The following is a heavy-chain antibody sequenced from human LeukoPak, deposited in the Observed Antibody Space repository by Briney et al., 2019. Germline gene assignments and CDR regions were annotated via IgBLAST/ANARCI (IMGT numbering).Heavy chain of an antibody. CDR3: ATYRQVLLPFES. CDR2: IFPSGGEI. Sequence: GGSLRLSCEASGFTFSTFAMIGVRQPPGKGLEWVSSIFPSGGEIHYADSVRGRFTISRDNSKSTLSLQMNSLRAEDTAIYYCATYRQVLLPFESWGQGTLVTVSS. CDR1: GFTFSTFA. V-gene: IGHV3-23*01. J-gene: IGHJ4*02. D-gene: IGHD2/OR15-2a*01.